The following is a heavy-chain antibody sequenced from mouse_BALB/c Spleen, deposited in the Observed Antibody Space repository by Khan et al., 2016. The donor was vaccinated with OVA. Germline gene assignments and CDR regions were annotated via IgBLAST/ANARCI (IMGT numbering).Heavy chain of an antibody. CDR2: IWAGGST. CDR3: ARLEDI. CDR1: GFSLTSYG. J-gene: IGHJ2*01. Sequence: QVQLKESGPGLVAPSQSLSITCTVSGFSLTSYGVHWVRQPPGKGLEWLGVIWAGGSTNYNSDLMSRMSISKEKSKSQVFIKMHSLQTDDTAMYYCARLEDIWGQGTTLTVSS. V-gene: IGHV2-9*02. D-gene: IGHD1-3*01.